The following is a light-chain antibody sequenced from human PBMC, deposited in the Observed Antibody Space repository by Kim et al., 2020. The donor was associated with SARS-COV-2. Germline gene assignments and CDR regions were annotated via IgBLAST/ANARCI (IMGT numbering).Light chain of an antibody. V-gene: IGLV3-1*01. CDR3: QAWDSNTDVV. Sequence: VSPGQTASITCSGDKLGDKYACWYQQKPGQSPVLVIYQDNKRPSGIPERFSGSNSGNTATLTISGTQAMDEADYYCQAWDSNTDVVFGGGTQLTVL. CDR2: QDN. J-gene: IGLJ2*01. CDR1: KLGDKY.